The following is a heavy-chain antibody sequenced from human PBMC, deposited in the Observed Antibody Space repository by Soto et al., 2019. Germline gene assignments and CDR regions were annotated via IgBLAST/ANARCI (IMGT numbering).Heavy chain of an antibody. CDR3: ARVGRGVYGMDV. J-gene: IGHJ6*02. Sequence: EVPLVESGGGLVQPGGSLRLSCAASGFTFSSDSINWVRQAPGKGLEWFSYITSDSSTISYADSVKGRFTVSRDKAKNSLYLQMNSLRDEDTAVYYCARVGRGVYGMDVWGQGTSVTVSS. D-gene: IGHD2-8*01. CDR2: ITSDSSTI. CDR1: GFTFSSDS. V-gene: IGHV3-48*02.